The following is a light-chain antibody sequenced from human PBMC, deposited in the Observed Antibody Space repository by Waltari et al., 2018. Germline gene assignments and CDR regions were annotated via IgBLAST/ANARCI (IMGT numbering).Light chain of an antibody. CDR3: QSYDTSLSVV. Sequence: HSVLTQPPSVSGAPGQRVTISCTGTASTIGAGYDVHWYQQLPRAAPKLLIYGSTTRPLGVPDRFFGSTSGTSASLTITGLQAEDEADYYCQSYDTSLSVVFGGGTKLTVL. V-gene: IGLV1-40*01. CDR2: GST. CDR1: ASTIGAGYD. J-gene: IGLJ3*02.